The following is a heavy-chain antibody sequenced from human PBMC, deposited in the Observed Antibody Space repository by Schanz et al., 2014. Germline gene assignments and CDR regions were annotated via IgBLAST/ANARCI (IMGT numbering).Heavy chain of an antibody. J-gene: IGHJ4*02. CDR3: ARAHGNNWYGKGLDY. V-gene: IGHV3-30-3*01. CDR2: ISYDGSNK. D-gene: IGHD1-1*01. CDR1: GFTFRDYY. Sequence: GQLLESGGGLIQPGGSLRLSCAASGFTFRDYYMSWIRQAPGKGLEWVAVISYDGSNKYYADSVKGRFTMSRDNSKNTLYLQMNSLRADDTAVYFCARAHGNNWYGKGLDYWGQGTQVTVSS.